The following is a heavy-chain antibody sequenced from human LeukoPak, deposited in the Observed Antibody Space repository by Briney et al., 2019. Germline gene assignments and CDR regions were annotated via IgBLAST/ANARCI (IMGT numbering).Heavy chain of an antibody. D-gene: IGHD3-22*01. J-gene: IGHJ2*01. CDR3: ARAAYYYDSSAYPYWYFDL. V-gene: IGHV3-48*03. Sequence: GGSLRLSCAASGFTFRSYAINWVRQAPGKGLEWVSFISSSGGTIYYADSVKGRFTISRDNAENSLYLQINSLRAEDTAVYYCARAAYYYDSSAYPYWYFDLWGRGTLVTVSS. CDR2: ISSSGGTI. CDR1: GFTFRSYA.